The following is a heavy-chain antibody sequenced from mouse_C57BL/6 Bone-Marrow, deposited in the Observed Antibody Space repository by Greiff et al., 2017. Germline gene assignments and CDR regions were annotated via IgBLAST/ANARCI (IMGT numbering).Heavy chain of an antibody. J-gene: IGHJ3*01. CDR1: GYTFTSYW. V-gene: IGHV1-64*01. CDR3: AREDGNYLAWFAY. Sequence: QVHVKQPGAELVKPGASVKLSCKASGYTFTSYWMHWVKQRPGQGLEWIGMIHPNSGSTNYNEKFKSKATLTVDKSSSTAYMQLSSLTSEDSAVYYCAREDGNYLAWFAYWGQGTLVTVSA. CDR2: IHPNSGST. D-gene: IGHD2-1*01.